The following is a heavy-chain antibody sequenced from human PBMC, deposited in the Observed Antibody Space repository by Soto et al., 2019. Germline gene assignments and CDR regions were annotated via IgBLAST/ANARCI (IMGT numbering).Heavy chain of an antibody. CDR2: IYHIVST. V-gene: IGHV4-38-2*01. Sequence: PSETLSLTGAVSGYAISSGYYWGWIRQPPGKGLEWIGSIYHIVSTYYNPSLKSRVTISVARSKKGFFPAPSSVTAADTAVYSRASPRLGQLGGYHYYYGMDVWGQGTTLTV. CDR1: GYAISSGYY. CDR3: ASPRLGQLGGYHYYYGMDV. J-gene: IGHJ6*02. D-gene: IGHD5-18*01.